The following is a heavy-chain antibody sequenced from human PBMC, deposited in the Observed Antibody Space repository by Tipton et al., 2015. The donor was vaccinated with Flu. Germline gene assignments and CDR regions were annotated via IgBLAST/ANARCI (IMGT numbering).Heavy chain of an antibody. D-gene: IGHD3-16*01. J-gene: IGHJ4*02. CDR3: AADRGGSYFDY. CDR2: ISSSGSTI. CDR1: GFTFSDYY. Sequence: SLRLSCAASGFTFSDYYMSWIRQAPGKGLEWVSYISSSGSTIYYADSVKGRFTISRDNAKNSLYLQMNSLRADDTALYFCAADRGGSYFDYWGQGTLVTVSS. V-gene: IGHV3-11*04.